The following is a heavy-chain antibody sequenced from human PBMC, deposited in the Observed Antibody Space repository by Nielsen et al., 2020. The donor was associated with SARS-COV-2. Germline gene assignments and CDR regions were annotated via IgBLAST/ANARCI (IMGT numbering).Heavy chain of an antibody. Sequence: SVKVSCKVSGYTLTELSMHWVRQAPGKGLEWMGWINTNTRIPTYAQGFTGRFVFSLDTSVRTAYLQISSLKTEDTAVYYCATSPHYGSSFDYWGQGTLVTVSS. CDR3: ATSPHYGSSFDY. CDR1: GYTLTELS. J-gene: IGHJ4*02. D-gene: IGHD3-10*01. V-gene: IGHV7-4-1*02. CDR2: INTNTRIP.